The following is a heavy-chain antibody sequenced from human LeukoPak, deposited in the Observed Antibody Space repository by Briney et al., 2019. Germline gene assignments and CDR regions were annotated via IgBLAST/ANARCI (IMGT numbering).Heavy chain of an antibody. V-gene: IGHV3-23*01. CDR3: GKTTAGYSSGQKPAWPVDY. CDR1: GFTFGSFA. J-gene: IGHJ4*02. Sequence: GGSLRLSCEASGFTFGSFAMYWVRQAPGKGLDWIAGTFGSGGSPHYADSVKGRFTISRDNSKNTVYLQINSLRAEDTAVYYCGKTTAGYSSGQKPAWPVDYWGQGTLVTVSS. D-gene: IGHD5-18*01. CDR2: TFGSGGSP.